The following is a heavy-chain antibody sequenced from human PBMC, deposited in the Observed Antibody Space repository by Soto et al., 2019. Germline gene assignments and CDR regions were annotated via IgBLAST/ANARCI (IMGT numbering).Heavy chain of an antibody. CDR1: GFTFSSYA. Sequence: EVQLVESGGGLVQPGGSLRLSCAASGFTFSSYAMNWVRQAPGKGLEWVSYISSSGSTIYYADSVKGRFTISRDNAKNSLYLQMNSLRAEDTAVYYCADSGHVWRGYYRGDAFDIWGQGTMGTVSS. V-gene: IGHV3-48*03. CDR2: ISSSGSTI. J-gene: IGHJ3*02. D-gene: IGHD3-3*02. CDR3: ADSGHVWRGYYRGDAFDI.